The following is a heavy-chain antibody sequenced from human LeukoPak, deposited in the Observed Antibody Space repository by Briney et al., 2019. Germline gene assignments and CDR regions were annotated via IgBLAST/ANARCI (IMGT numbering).Heavy chain of an antibody. CDR1: GYTFTSHG. J-gene: IGHJ4*02. V-gene: IGHV1-18*01. Sequence: ASVKVSCKASGYTFTSHGISWARQAPGQGLEWMGWISADNSNTNYAQKLQGRVTMTTDTSTSTAYMELRSLRSDDTAVYYCARTYYYDSSGYSAYDYWGQGTLVTVSS. D-gene: IGHD3-22*01. CDR3: ARTYYYDSSGYSAYDY. CDR2: ISADNSNT.